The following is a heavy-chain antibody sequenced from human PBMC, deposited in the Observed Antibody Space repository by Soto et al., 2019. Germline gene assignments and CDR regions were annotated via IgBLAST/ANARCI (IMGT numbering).Heavy chain of an antibody. D-gene: IGHD3-10*01. CDR1: GFTFSSYG. V-gene: IGHV3-30*03. J-gene: IGHJ4*02. Sequence: LRLSCAASGFTFSSYGMHWVRQAPGKGLEWVAVISYDGSSTSYADSVKGRFTISRDNAKNTLYLQMNSLRAEDTAVYYCARDGYGSGNSVDYWGQGTLVTVSS. CDR3: ARDGYGSGNSVDY. CDR2: ISYDGSST.